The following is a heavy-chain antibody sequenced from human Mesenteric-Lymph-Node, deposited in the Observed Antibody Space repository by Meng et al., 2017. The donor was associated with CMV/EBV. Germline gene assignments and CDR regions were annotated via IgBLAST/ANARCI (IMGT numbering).Heavy chain of an antibody. Sequence: GGSLRLSCAASGFTFSNYAMSWVRQAPGKGLEWVSAISGSGGSTYYADSVKGRFTISRDNSKNTLYLQMNSLRAEDTAVYYCARYPAAILRGMDVWGQGTTVTVSS. J-gene: IGHJ6*02. CDR2: ISGSGGST. D-gene: IGHD2-2*02. CDR1: GFTFSNYA. V-gene: IGHV3-23*01. CDR3: ARYPAAILRGMDV.